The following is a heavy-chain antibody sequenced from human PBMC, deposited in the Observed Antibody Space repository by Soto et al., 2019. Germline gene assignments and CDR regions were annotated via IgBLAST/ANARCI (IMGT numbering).Heavy chain of an antibody. D-gene: IGHD2-15*01. V-gene: IGHV4-39*01. CDR1: GRSVYRSGYY. Sequence: LTCTVSGRSVYRSGYYWGWIRQPPGRGLEWIGNIDYNGVTYSNPSLKSRVTISRDTSKNQFSLKLTSVTAADTALYYCGKVLVGATGHTDSDSWGPGTLVTVSS. J-gene: IGHJ4*02. CDR2: IDYNGVT. CDR3: GKVLVGATGHTDSDS.